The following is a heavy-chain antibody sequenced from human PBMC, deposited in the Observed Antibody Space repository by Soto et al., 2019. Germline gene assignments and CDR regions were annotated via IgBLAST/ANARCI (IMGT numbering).Heavy chain of an antibody. Sequence: SETLSLTCAVYGGSFSGYYWSRIRQPPGKGLEWIGEINHSGSTNYNPSLKSRVTISVDTSKNQFSLKLSSVTAADTAVYYCARVFSSSGWFDYWGQGTLVTVS. V-gene: IGHV4-34*01. D-gene: IGHD6-19*01. CDR3: ARVFSSSGWFDY. J-gene: IGHJ4*02. CDR2: INHSGST. CDR1: GGSFSGYY.